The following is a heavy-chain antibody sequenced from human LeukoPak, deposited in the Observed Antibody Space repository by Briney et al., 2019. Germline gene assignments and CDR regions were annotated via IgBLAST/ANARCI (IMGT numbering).Heavy chain of an antibody. V-gene: IGHV3-30*18. CDR2: ISYDGSNE. CDR1: GFTFSNYG. Sequence: PGRSLRLSCTASGFTFSNYGMHWVRQAPGKGLEWVAVISYDGSNEYYADSVKDRFTISRDNSKNTLFLQMNSLRPEDTAVYHCAKVALFSGYYPPFDYWGQGTLVTVSS. CDR3: AKVALFSGYYPPFDY. J-gene: IGHJ4*02. D-gene: IGHD3-22*01.